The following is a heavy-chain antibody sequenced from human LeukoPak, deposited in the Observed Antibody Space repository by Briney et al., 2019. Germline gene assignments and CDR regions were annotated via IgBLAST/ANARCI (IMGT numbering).Heavy chain of an antibody. Sequence: GGSLRLSCAASGFTVSSNYMSWVRQAPGKGLEWGSVIYSGGSTYYAASVKGRFPISRDNSKNTLYLQMNSLRAEDTAVYYCARQYSSGWYDYWGQGTLVTVSS. V-gene: IGHV3-53*01. CDR3: ARQYSSGWYDY. D-gene: IGHD6-19*01. CDR1: GFTVSSNY. CDR2: IYSGGST. J-gene: IGHJ4*02.